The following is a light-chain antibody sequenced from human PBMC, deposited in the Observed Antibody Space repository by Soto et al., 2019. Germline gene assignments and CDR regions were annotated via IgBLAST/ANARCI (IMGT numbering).Light chain of an antibody. CDR1: SSNVGGPNY. Sequence: QSALTQPASVSGSPGQSITISCTGTSSNVGGPNYVSWYQQHPGRAPKLMIYDVNHRSSGVSDRFSGSKSGNTASLTISGLQDEDEADYYCSPFTRSNKEVFGGGTKLTVL. CDR3: SPFTRSNKEV. J-gene: IGLJ2*01. CDR2: DVN. V-gene: IGLV2-14*03.